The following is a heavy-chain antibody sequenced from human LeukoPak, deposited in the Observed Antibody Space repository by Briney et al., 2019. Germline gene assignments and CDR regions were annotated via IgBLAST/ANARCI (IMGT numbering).Heavy chain of an antibody. CDR3: ARGGKAMYYFDY. Sequence: GGSLRLSCAASGSTFSSYAMHWVRQAPGKGLEWVAVISYDGSNKYYADSVKGRFTISRDNSKNTLYLQMNSLRAEDTAVYYCARGGKAMYYFDYWGQGTLVTVSS. D-gene: IGHD4-23*01. J-gene: IGHJ4*02. CDR1: GSTFSSYA. CDR2: ISYDGSNK. V-gene: IGHV3-30*04.